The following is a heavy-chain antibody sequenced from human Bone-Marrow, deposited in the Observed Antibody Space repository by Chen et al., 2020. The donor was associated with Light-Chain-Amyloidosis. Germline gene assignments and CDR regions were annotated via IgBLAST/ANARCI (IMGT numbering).Heavy chain of an antibody. CDR3: ARRRDGYNFDY. CDR2: IYPDDSDA. D-gene: IGHD5-12*01. Sequence: EVQLEQSGPEVKKPGESLKISCKGSGYTFPNYWIGWVRQMPGKVLEWMGVIYPDDSDARYIPSFEGQVTISADKSITTAYLQWRSLKASDTALYYCARRRDGYNFDYWGQGTLVTVSS. V-gene: IGHV5-51*01. CDR1: GYTFPNYW. J-gene: IGHJ4*02.